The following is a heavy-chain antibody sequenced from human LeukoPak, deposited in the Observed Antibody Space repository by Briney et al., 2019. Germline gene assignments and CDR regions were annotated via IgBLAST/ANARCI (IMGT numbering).Heavy chain of an antibody. CDR2: INHSGST. D-gene: IGHD3-9*01. Sequence: SETLSLTCAVYVGSFSGYYWSGIRQPPGKGLEGSGEINHSGSTKYNPSLKSRVTISVETSKNQFSLRLRSVPAADTAVYYCATTFYDILTGYPQVWDFDYWGQGTLVTVSS. V-gene: IGHV4-34*01. CDR3: ATTFYDILTGYPQVWDFDY. J-gene: IGHJ4*02. CDR1: VGSFSGYY.